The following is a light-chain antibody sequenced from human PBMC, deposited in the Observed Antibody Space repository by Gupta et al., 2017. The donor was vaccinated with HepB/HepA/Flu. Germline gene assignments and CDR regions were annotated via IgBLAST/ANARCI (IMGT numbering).Light chain of an antibody. Sequence: QSALTQPPFASGPSGQSLTIPCTGTSSDVGGSNYVSWYQQHPGKAPKLVIYEVSKRPSVVPDRFSGSKSGNTASLTVSGLQADDEADYYYSSYAGSNNPVVFGGGTKLTVL. CDR3: SSYAGSNNPVV. CDR1: SSDVGGSNY. J-gene: IGLJ2*01. V-gene: IGLV2-8*01. CDR2: EVS.